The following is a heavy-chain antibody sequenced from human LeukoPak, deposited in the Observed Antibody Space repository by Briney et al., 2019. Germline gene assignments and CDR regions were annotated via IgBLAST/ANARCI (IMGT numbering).Heavy chain of an antibody. CDR3: ARFTDIVVVTTTSYLNAFDI. V-gene: IGHV5-51*01. CDR2: IYIGDSDT. D-gene: IGHD2-21*02. Sequence: GESLKISCKGSGYSFSNYWIGWVRQMPGKGLEWMGIIYIGDSDTRYSPSFQGQVTFSADKSISTAYLQWRSLRASDTAMYYCARFTDIVVVTTTSYLNAFDIWGQGTMVSVSS. CDR1: GYSFSNYW. J-gene: IGHJ3*02.